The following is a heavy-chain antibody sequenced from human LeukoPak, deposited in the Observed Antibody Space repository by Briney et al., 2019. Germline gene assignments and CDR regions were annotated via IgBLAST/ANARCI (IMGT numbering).Heavy chain of an antibody. CDR2: IYYSGST. CDR1: GGSISSYY. D-gene: IGHD5-18*01. V-gene: IGHV4-59*12. J-gene: IGHJ4*02. Sequence: PSETLSLTCTVSGGSISSYYWSWIRQPPGKGLEWIGYIYYSGSTNYNPSLKSRVTISVDTSKNQFSLKLSSVTAADTAVYYCARDSAAMVTGVDYWGQGTLVTVSS. CDR3: ARDSAAMVTGVDY.